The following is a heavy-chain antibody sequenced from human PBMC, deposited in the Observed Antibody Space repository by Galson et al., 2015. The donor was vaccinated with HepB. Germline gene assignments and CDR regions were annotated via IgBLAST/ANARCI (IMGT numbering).Heavy chain of an antibody. V-gene: IGHV1-2*02. J-gene: IGHJ6*02. CDR2: VNPNSGAT. CDR3: ARDLYDILTGSRLRGYDHFGMDV. CDR1: GYTFTNFY. D-gene: IGHD3-9*01. Sequence: SVKVSCKASGYTFTNFYIHWVRQVPGQGPECMGWVNPNSGATTYTPKFQDRLTMTRDTSLRTVYMELNRLTSDDTAVYYCARDLYDILTGSRLRGYDHFGMDVWGQG.